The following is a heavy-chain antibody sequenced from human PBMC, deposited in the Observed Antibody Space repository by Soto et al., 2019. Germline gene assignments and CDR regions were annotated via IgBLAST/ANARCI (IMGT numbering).Heavy chain of an antibody. CDR2: INPNSGGT. Sequence: ASVKVSCKASGYTFTGYYMHWVRQAPGQGLEWMGWINPNSGGTNYAQKFQGWVTMTRDTSISTAYMELSRLRSDDTAVYYCARTMVRGVIIMDYYGMDVWGQGTTVTV. V-gene: IGHV1-2*04. D-gene: IGHD3-10*01. CDR3: ARTMVRGVIIMDYYGMDV. J-gene: IGHJ6*02. CDR1: GYTFTGYY.